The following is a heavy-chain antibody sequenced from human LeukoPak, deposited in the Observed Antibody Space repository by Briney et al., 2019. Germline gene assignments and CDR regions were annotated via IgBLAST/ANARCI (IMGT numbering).Heavy chain of an antibody. CDR1: GGSFSGYY. Sequence: SETLSLTCAVYGGSFSGYYWSWIRQPPGKGLEWIGEINHSGSTNYNPSLKSRVTISVDTSKNQLSLKLSSVTAADTAVYYCARGGVSDWFDPWGQGTLVTVSS. V-gene: IGHV4-34*01. CDR3: ARGGVSDWFDP. CDR2: INHSGST. D-gene: IGHD2-8*01. J-gene: IGHJ5*02.